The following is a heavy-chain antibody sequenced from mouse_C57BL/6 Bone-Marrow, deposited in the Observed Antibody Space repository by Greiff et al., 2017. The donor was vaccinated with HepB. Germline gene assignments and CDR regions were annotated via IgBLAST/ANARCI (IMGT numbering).Heavy chain of an antibody. CDR3: AGYYYGSLDY. CDR1: GYSITSDY. Sequence: ESGPGLAKPSQTLSLTCSVSGYSITSDYRNWIRKFPGNKLEYMGYISYSGSTYYNPSLKSRISITRDTSKNQYYLQLNSVPTEDTATYYCAGYYYGSLDYWGQGTTLTVSS. CDR2: ISYSGST. D-gene: IGHD1-1*01. J-gene: IGHJ2*01. V-gene: IGHV3-8*01.